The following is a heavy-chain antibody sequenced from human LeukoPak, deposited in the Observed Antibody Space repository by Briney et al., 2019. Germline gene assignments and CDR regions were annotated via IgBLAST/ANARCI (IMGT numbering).Heavy chain of an antibody. CDR2: ISAYNGNT. CDR3: ARDASGTMIVVFDY. J-gene: IGHJ4*02. D-gene: IGHD3-22*01. Sequence: ASVKVSCKASGYTFTSYGISWVRQAPGQGLEWMGWISAYNGNTNYAQKLQGRVTMTTDTSTSTAYMELRSLRSDDTAVYYCARDASGTMIVVFDYWGQGTLVTVSS. CDR1: GYTFTSYG. V-gene: IGHV1-18*01.